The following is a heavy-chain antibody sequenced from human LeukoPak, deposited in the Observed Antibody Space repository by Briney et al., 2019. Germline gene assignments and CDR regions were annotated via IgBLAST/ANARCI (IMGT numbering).Heavy chain of an antibody. CDR3: AVGGSRGPQFKQQLVNAFDI. D-gene: IGHD6-13*01. CDR2: ISAYNGNT. CDR1: GYTFTSYG. V-gene: IGHV1-18*01. J-gene: IGHJ3*02. Sequence: ASVKVSCKASGYTFTSYGISWVRQAPGQGLEWMGWISAYNGNTNYAQKLQGRVTMTTDTSTSTAYMELRSLRSDDTAVYYCAVGGSRGPQFKQQLVNAFDIWGQGTMVTVSS.